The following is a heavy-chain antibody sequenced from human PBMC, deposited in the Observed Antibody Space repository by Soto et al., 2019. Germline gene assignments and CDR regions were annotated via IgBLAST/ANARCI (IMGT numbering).Heavy chain of an antibody. V-gene: IGHV1-3*01. J-gene: IGHJ6*02. CDR3: ARESPAGTLAYYYGMDV. D-gene: IGHD6-13*01. Sequence: VDSVQVSCKASGYTFTSYAMHWVRQAPGQRLEWMGWINAGNGNTKYSQKFQGRVAITRDTSASTAYMELSSLRSEDTAVYYCARESPAGTLAYYYGMDVWCQGTTVTVSS. CDR2: INAGNGNT. CDR1: GYTFTSYA.